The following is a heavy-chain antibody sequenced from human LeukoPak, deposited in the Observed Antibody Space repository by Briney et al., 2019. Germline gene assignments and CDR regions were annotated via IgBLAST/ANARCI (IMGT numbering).Heavy chain of an antibody. CDR2: ISGSGGST. V-gene: IGHV3-23*01. Sequence: GGTLRLSCAASGFAFSNYGMNWVRQAPGKGLEWVSAISGSGGSTYYADSVKGRFTISRDNSKNTLYLQMNSLRAEDTAVYYCAKALSVMAFDIWGQGTMVTVSS. J-gene: IGHJ3*02. CDR1: GFAFSNYG. CDR3: AKALSVMAFDI. D-gene: IGHD3-16*01.